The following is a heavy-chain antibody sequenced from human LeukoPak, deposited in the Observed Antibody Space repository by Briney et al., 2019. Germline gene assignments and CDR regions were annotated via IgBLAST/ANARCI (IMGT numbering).Heavy chain of an antibody. CDR3: SRHLYSSAWYEEN. V-gene: IGHV3-73*01. CDR1: GFTFSGSA. D-gene: IGHD6-19*01. J-gene: IGHJ4*02. Sequence: GGSLRLSCAASGFTFSGSAVHWVRQASGKGLEWVGHISSKAGSHATAYAASVQGRFTISRDDSNNTAYLHMNSLKIEDAAVYFCSRHLYSSAWYEENWGQGTLVTVSS. CDR2: ISSKAGSHAT.